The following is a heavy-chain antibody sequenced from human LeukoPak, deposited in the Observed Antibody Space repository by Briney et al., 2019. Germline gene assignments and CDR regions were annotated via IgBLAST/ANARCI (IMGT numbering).Heavy chain of an antibody. CDR1: GFXFSNYD. Sequence: PGGSLRLSCVTSGFXFSNYDMNWVRQAPGKGREWVSCISNSGSSKYYVDSVKGRFTISRDNAKNSLYLQMNSLRAEDTAVYYCASLTVTGGSLSDYWGQGTLVTVSS. CDR3: ASLTVTGGSLSDY. J-gene: IGHJ4*02. CDR2: ISNSGSSK. D-gene: IGHD2-15*01. V-gene: IGHV3-48*03.